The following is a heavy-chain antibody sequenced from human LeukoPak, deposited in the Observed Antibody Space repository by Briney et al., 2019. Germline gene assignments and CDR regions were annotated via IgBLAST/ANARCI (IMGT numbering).Heavy chain of an antibody. J-gene: IGHJ4*02. D-gene: IGHD2-2*01. CDR2: ISAYNGNT. Sequence: ASVKVSCKASGYTFTSYGISWLRQAPAQGLEWMGWISAYNGNTNYAQKLQGRVTMTTDTSTSTAYMELRSLRSDDTAVYYCARDTDIVVVPAAPDYWGQGTLVTVSS. CDR1: GYTFTSYG. V-gene: IGHV1-18*01. CDR3: ARDTDIVVVPAAPDY.